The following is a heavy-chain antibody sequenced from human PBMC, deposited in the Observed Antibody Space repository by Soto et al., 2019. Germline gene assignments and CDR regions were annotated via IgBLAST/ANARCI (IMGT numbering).Heavy chain of an antibody. CDR1: GYTITSYG. Sequence: ASVKVSCKASGYTITSYGISRVRQAPGQGLEWMGWISAYNGNTNYAQKLQGRVTMTTDTSTSTAYMELRSLRSDDTAVYYCARDPSGWLRLPDYWGQGTLGSVFS. CDR3: ARDPSGWLRLPDY. V-gene: IGHV1-18*01. CDR2: ISAYNGNT. D-gene: IGHD5-12*01. J-gene: IGHJ4*02.